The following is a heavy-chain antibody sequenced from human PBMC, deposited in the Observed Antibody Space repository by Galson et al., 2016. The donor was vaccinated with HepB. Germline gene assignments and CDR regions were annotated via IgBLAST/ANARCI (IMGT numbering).Heavy chain of an antibody. J-gene: IGHJ4*02. V-gene: IGHV3-33*06. CDR3: AKDTACTSTSCPGFFDY. CDR1: GFTFSSYG. D-gene: IGHD2-2*01. CDR2: IWYDGQNK. Sequence: SLRLSCAASGFTFSSYGMHWVRQAPGKGLEWVAVIWYDGQNKYYADSVKGRFTISRDNSKNTLYLQMNSLRPEDTAVYFCAKDTACTSTSCPGFFDYWGQGTLVTVSS.